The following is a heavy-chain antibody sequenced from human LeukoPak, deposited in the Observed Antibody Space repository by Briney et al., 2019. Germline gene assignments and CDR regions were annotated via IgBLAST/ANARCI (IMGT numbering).Heavy chain of an antibody. J-gene: IGHJ4*02. Sequence: GESLKISCKGLGYSFSSYWNAWVHQRPGKGLEWMGIIYPGGSETRYDPSFQGQVTISADMSTSTAYLQWSSLRASDTAMYYCARASRDGYNQNFDHWGQGTLVTVSS. V-gene: IGHV5-51*07. CDR2: IYPGGSET. CDR1: GYSFSSYW. D-gene: IGHD5-24*01. CDR3: ARASRDGYNQNFDH.